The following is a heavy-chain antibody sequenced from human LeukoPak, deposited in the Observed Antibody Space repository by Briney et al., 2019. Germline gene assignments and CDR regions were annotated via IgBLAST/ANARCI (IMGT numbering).Heavy chain of an antibody. D-gene: IGHD6-13*01. Sequence: PSETLSLTCTVSGDSISSGSYYWSWIRQPAGKGLEWIGRIFTSGSTNYNPSLKSRVTISVDTSKNQFSLKLSSVTAADTAVYYCARDLAAAGTIDPWGQGTLVTVSS. CDR1: GDSISSGSYY. CDR2: IFTSGST. V-gene: IGHV4-61*02. CDR3: ARDLAAAGTIDP. J-gene: IGHJ5*02.